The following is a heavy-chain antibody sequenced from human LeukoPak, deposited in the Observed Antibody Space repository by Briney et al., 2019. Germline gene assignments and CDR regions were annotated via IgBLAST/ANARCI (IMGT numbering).Heavy chain of an antibody. V-gene: IGHV3-33*01. Sequence: GGSLRLSCAASGFTFSSYGMHWVRQAPGKGLEWVAVIWYDGSNKYYADSVKGRFTISRDNSENTLYLQMNSLRAEDTAVYYCARDYDSSGYYRYYYYYGMDVWGQGTTVTVSS. J-gene: IGHJ6*02. CDR2: IWYDGSNK. CDR3: ARDYDSSGYYRYYYYYGMDV. CDR1: GFTFSSYG. D-gene: IGHD3-22*01.